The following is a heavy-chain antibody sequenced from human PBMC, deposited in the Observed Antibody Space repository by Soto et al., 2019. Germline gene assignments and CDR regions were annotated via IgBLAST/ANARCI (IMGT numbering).Heavy chain of an antibody. CDR3: ARGAAAGSRTWYYYGMDV. D-gene: IGHD6-13*01. CDR2: IKQDGSEK. V-gene: IGHV3-7*04. Sequence: PGGSLRLSCAASGFTFSSYWMSWVRQAPGKGLEWVANIKQDGSEKYYVDSVKGRFTISRDNAKNSLYLQMNSLRAEDTAVYYCARGAAAGSRTWYYYGMDVWGQGTTVTVSS. CDR1: GFTFSSYW. J-gene: IGHJ6*02.